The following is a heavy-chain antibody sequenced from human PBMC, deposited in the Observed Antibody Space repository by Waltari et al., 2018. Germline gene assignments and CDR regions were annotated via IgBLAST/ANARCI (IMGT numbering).Heavy chain of an antibody. D-gene: IGHD3-10*01. CDR2: SNPNSGGT. J-gene: IGHJ2*01. CDR3: ASLTMVRVNPGWYFDL. V-gene: IGHV1-2*02. Sequence: QVQLVQSGAEVKKPGASVKVSCKASGYTFTGYYMHWVRQAPGQGLEWMGWSNPNSGGTNYAQECQGRVTMTRDTSISTAYMELGRLRSDDTAVYYCASLTMVRVNPGWYFDLWGRGILVTVSS. CDR1: GYTFTGYY.